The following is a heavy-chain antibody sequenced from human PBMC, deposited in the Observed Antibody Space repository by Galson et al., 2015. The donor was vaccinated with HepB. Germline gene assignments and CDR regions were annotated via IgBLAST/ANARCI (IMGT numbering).Heavy chain of an antibody. CDR1: GDSVSSNSAA. CDR2: TYYRSKWYN. Sequence: CAISGDSVSSNSAAWNWIRQSPSRGLEWLGRTYYRSKWYNDYAVSVKSRITINPDTSKNQFSLQLNSVTPEDTAVYYCARGGPVNYYDSSGYYYWARRADYFDYWGQGTLVTVSS. V-gene: IGHV6-1*01. D-gene: IGHD3-22*01. J-gene: IGHJ4*02. CDR3: ARGGPVNYYDSSGYYYWARRADYFDY.